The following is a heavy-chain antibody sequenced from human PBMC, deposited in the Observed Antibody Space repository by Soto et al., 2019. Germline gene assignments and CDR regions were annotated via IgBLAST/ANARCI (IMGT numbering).Heavy chain of an antibody. CDR3: ARLESAYSSSFRPFDY. J-gene: IGHJ4*02. Sequence: GESLKISCKGSGYSFTSYWIGWVRQMPGKGLEWMGIIYPGDSDTRYSPSFQGQVTISADKSISTAYLQWSSLKASDTAMYYCARLESAYSSSFRPFDYWGQGTLVTVSS. V-gene: IGHV5-51*01. CDR2: IYPGDSDT. D-gene: IGHD6-6*01. CDR1: GYSFTSYW.